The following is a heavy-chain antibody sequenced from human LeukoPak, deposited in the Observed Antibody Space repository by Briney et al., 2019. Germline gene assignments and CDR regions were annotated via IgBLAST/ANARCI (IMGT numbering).Heavy chain of an antibody. CDR3: ARSTVTIYYLNY. J-gene: IGHJ4*02. CDR2: VYYSGST. V-gene: IGHV4-39*01. Sequence: SETLSLTCTVSGGSVSSGSYYWGWIRQPPGKGLEWIGSVYYSGSTYYNPSLKSRVNISVDTSKNQFSLKLRSVTAADTAVYYCARSTVTIYYLNYWGQGTLVTVSA. D-gene: IGHD4-11*01. CDR1: GGSVSSGSYY.